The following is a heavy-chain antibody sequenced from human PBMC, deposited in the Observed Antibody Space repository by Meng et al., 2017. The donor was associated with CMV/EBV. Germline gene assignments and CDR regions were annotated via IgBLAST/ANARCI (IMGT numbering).Heavy chain of an antibody. V-gene: IGHV3-48*03. CDR1: GFTFSSYE. CDR2: ISSSGSTI. Sequence: GGSLRLSCAASGFTFSSYEMNWVRQVPGKGLEWVSYISSSGSTIYYADSVKGRFTISRDNAKNSLYLQMNSLRAEDTAVYYCARSRELQGVYYYYGMDVWGQGTTVTVSS. D-gene: IGHD1-7*01. J-gene: IGHJ6*02. CDR3: ARSRELQGVYYYYGMDV.